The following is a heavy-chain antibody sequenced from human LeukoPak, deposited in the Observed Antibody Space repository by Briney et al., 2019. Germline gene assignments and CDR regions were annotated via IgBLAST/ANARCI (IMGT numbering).Heavy chain of an antibody. J-gene: IGHJ4*02. D-gene: IGHD6-19*01. V-gene: IGHV4-38-2*02. CDR1: GYSISSGYY. CDR2: IYHSGST. Sequence: SETLSLTCAASGYSISSGYYWGWIRQPPGKGLEWIGSIYHSGSTYYNPSLKSRVTISVDTSKNQFSLKLSSVTAADTAVYYCARDRAGKGYFDYWGQGTLVTVSS. CDR3: ARDRAGKGYFDY.